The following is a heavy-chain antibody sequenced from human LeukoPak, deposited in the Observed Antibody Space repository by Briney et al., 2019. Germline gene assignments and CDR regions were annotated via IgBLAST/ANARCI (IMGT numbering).Heavy chain of an antibody. CDR2: INHCGST. CDR3: AIATANPYYYGSGRYYPVYYFDY. Sequence: SETLSLTCAVYGGSFSGYYWSWIRQPPGKGLEWIGEINHCGSTNYNPSLKSRVTISVDTSKNQFSLNLSSVTAADTAVYYCAIATANPYYYGSGRYYPVYYFDYWGQGTLVTVSS. J-gene: IGHJ4*02. V-gene: IGHV4-34*01. D-gene: IGHD3-10*01. CDR1: GGSFSGYY.